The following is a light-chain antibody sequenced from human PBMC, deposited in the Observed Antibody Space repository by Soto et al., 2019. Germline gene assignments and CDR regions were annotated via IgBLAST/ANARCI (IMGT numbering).Light chain of an antibody. V-gene: IGKV3-15*01. CDR1: QSVNTN. Sequence: ETVMTQSPATLSATTGERATLYCRASQSVNTNLAWYQQKPGQAPRLLIYDASTRATGIPASFSGSGSGTEFTLTIRSLQSEDSAVYYCQQYNSWPYTFGQGTKVDI. J-gene: IGKJ2*01. CDR3: QQYNSWPYT. CDR2: DAS.